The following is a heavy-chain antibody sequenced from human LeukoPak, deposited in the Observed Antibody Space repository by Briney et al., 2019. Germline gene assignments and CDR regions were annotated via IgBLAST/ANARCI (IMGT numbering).Heavy chain of an antibody. D-gene: IGHD1-1*01. CDR3: ARHSTASGYLNYFDY. Sequence: SETLSLTCTVSGGSISSYYWSWIRQPPGKGLEWIGYIYYSGSTNYNPSLKSRVTISVDTSKNQFSLKLSSVTDADTAVYYCARHSTASGYLNYFDYWGQGTLVTVSS. CDR2: IYYSGST. V-gene: IGHV4-59*08. J-gene: IGHJ4*02. CDR1: GGSISSYY.